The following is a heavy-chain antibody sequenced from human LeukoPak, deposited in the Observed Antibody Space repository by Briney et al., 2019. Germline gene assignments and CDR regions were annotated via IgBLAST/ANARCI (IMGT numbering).Heavy chain of an antibody. CDR2: IKQDGSEK. J-gene: IGHJ6*03. CDR1: GFTFSSYW. Sequence: GGSLRLSCAASGFTFSSYWMSWVRQAPGKGLEWVANIKQDGSEKYYVDSVKGRFTISGDNAKNSLYLQMNSLRAEDTAVYYCARYSYEYYMDVWGKGTTVTVSS. D-gene: IGHD5-18*01. V-gene: IGHV3-7*01. CDR3: ARYSYEYYMDV.